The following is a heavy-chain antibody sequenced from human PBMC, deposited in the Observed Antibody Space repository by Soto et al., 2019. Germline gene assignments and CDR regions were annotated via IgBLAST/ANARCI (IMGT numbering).Heavy chain of an antibody. D-gene: IGHD6-13*01. CDR3: ARDNEAAAVYYYYGMDV. CDR1: GFTFSSYS. CDR2: ISSSSSTI. V-gene: IGHV3-48*02. J-gene: IGHJ6*02. Sequence: EVQLVESGGGLVQPGGSLRLSCAASGFTFSSYSMNWVGQAPGKGLEGVSYISSSSSTIYYADSVKGRFTISRDNAKNSLYLQMNSLRDEDTAVYYCARDNEAAAVYYYYGMDVWGQGTTVTVSS.